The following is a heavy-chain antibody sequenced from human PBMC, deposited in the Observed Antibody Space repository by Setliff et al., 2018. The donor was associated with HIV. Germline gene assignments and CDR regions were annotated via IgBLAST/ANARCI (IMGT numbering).Heavy chain of an antibody. CDR3: ARAGSAAASPLDY. CDR1: GYSISSGYY. Sequence: PSETLSLTCTVSGYSISSGYYWGWIWQPPGKGLEWIGSIYHSGSTYYNPSLKSRVTISIDTSKNQFSLKLTSVTAADTAVYYCARAGSAAASPLDYWGQGTLVTVSS. CDR2: IYHSGST. J-gene: IGHJ4*02. V-gene: IGHV4-38-2*02. D-gene: IGHD6-6*01.